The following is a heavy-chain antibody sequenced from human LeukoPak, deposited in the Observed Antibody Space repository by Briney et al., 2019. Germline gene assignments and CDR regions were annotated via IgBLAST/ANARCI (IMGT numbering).Heavy chain of an antibody. CDR3: ARDRAIVVIYYYYYYMDV. V-gene: IGHV3-48*03. J-gene: IGHJ6*03. Sequence: GGSLRLSCAASGFTFSSYEMNWVRQAPGKGLEWVSYISSSGSTIYYADSVKGRFTISRDNAKNSLYLQMNSLRAEDTAMYYCARDRAIVVIYYYYYYMDVWGKGTTVTVSS. D-gene: IGHD3-22*01. CDR2: ISSSGSTI. CDR1: GFTFSSYE.